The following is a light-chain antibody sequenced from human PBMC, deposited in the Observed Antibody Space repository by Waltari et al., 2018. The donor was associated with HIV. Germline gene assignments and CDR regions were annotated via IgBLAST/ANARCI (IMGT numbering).Light chain of an antibody. CDR1: SSNIGSNP. Sequence: QSVLTQTPSASGTPGQRVIVSCSGRSSNIGSNPVHWYQLPPASAPRLLIHSLNQRPSGVPDRFSGSKSGASASLAISGLQSEDEADYYCAAWDDNLNGYVFGSGTKVTVL. CDR2: SLN. CDR3: AAWDDNLNGYV. J-gene: IGLJ1*01. V-gene: IGLV1-44*01.